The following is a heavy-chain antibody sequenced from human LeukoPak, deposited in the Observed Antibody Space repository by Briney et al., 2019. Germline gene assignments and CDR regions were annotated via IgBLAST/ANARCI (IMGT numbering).Heavy chain of an antibody. CDR2: IGSKANSYAT. CDR1: VSMFLGSA. J-gene: IGHJ4*02. CDR3: TRHLAAPDSDY. V-gene: IGHV3-73*01. Sequence: PGGGLILPCAACVSMFLGSAMHGVRKPSGKGPEGVRTIGSKANSYATAYAASVKGRFTISRDDSKNTAYLQMNSLKTEDTAVYYCTRHLAAPDSDYWGQGTLVTVSS. D-gene: IGHD6-6*01.